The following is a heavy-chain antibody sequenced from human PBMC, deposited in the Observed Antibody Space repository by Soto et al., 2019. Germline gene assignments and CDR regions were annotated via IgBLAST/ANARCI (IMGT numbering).Heavy chain of an antibody. D-gene: IGHD2-15*01. V-gene: IGHV3-21*01. J-gene: IGHJ6*02. CDR3: ARDVCSGRSCNQGYYYYGMDV. Sequence: GGSLRLSCAASGFTFNSYSMNWVRQAPGKGLEWVSSISSSSSYIYYADSVKGRFTISRDNAKNSLYLQMNSLRAEDTAVYYCARDVCSGRSCNQGYYYYGMDVWGQGTTVTVSS. CDR2: ISSSSSYI. CDR1: GFTFNSYS.